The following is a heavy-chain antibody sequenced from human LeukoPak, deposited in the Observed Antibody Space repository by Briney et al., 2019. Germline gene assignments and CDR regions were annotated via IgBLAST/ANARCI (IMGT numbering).Heavy chain of an antibody. Sequence: ASVKVYCKASGYTFTSYGISWVRQAPGQGLERMGWISAYNGNTNYAQKLQGRVTMTTDTSTSTAYMELRSLRSDDTAVYYCARDHDSSGYWVFDYWGQGTLVTVSS. CDR3: ARDHDSSGYWVFDY. D-gene: IGHD3-22*01. V-gene: IGHV1-18*01. J-gene: IGHJ4*02. CDR1: GYTFTSYG. CDR2: ISAYNGNT.